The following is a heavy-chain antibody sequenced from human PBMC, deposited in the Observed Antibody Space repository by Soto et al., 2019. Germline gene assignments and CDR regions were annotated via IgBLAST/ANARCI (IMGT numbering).Heavy chain of an antibody. V-gene: IGHV1-3*01. CDR2: INPDNGNT. CDR1: GFSFSDNL. CDR3: ARDILSVGPRANDAFDV. D-gene: IGHD2-8*02. J-gene: IGHJ3*01. Sequence: QVQLVQSGAEVRKPGASVNISCRASGFSFSDNLINWVRQAPGQSLEWMGWINPDNGNTRYSQTCPGRVTISTHSAASTPYVEVSALTSEDTAVYYRARDILSVGPRANDAFDVWGQGTMVTVSS.